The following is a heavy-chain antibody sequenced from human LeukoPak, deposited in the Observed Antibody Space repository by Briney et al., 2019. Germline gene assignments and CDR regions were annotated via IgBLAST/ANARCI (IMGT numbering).Heavy chain of an antibody. CDR3: ARGLNDFWTGENY. Sequence: PSETLSLTCAVYGGSFSAYYWSWIRQAPGKGLEWIGEIIHSGSTNYNPSLKSRVTMSVDTSKNQVSLKLSSVIAADTAVYYCARGLNDFWTGENYWGQGTLVTVSS. CDR1: GGSFSAYY. V-gene: IGHV4-34*01. D-gene: IGHD3-3*01. J-gene: IGHJ4*02. CDR2: IIHSGST.